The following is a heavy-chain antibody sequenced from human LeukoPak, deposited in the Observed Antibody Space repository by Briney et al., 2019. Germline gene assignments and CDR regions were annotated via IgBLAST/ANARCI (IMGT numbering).Heavy chain of an antibody. CDR3: ARDYGGYGEYFDY. V-gene: IGHV3-48*02. CDR2: ISSSSSTI. J-gene: IGHJ4*02. D-gene: IGHD4-17*01. CDR1: GFTFSSYS. Sequence: GGSLRLSCAASGFTFSSYSMNWVRQAPGKGLEWVSYISSSSSTIYYADSVKGRFTISRDNAKNSLHLQMNSLRDEDTAVYYCARDYGGYGEYFDYWGQGTLVTVSS.